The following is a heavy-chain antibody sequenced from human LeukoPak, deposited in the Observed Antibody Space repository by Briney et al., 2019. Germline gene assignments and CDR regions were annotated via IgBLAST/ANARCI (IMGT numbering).Heavy chain of an antibody. CDR2: IYSTGST. Sequence: SETLSLTCTVSGGSISSSSYYWGWIRQPPGKGLEWIGRIYSTGSTNYNPSLKSRVTMSVDTSKNQFSLRLRSVTAADTAVYYCARQIASAGTAGFDFWGQGALATVSS. CDR3: ARQIASAGTAGFDF. CDR1: GGSISSSSYY. J-gene: IGHJ4*02. D-gene: IGHD6-13*01. V-gene: IGHV4-39*07.